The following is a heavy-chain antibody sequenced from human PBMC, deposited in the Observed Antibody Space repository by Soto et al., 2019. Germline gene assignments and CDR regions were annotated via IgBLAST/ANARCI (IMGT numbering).Heavy chain of an antibody. CDR2: FDPEDGET. CDR3: ATAGTGYYYGMDV. Sequence: GASVKVSFTVSGYTLTELSMHWVRQAPGKGLEWMGGFDPEDGETIYAQKFQGRVTMTEDTSTDTAYMELSSLRSEDTAVYYCATAGTGYYYGMDVWGQGTTVTVSS. D-gene: IGHD1-1*01. V-gene: IGHV1-24*01. J-gene: IGHJ6*02. CDR1: GYTLTELS.